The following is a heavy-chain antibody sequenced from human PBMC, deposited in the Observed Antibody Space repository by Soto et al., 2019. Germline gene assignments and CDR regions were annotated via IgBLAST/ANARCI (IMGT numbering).Heavy chain of an antibody. CDR3: AMAASWFDP. CDR2: IRSSGSTK. CDR1: GFTFSDYY. V-gene: IGHV3-11*01. Sequence: QVQLVESGGGLVKTGVSLRLSCAASGFTFSDYYMSLIRQAPGKRLEWGSYIRSSGSTKKYADSVKGRFTISRDNGKNSLYMQMNSLIAEDEGVYYCAMAASWFDPWGQGTLVTVSS. J-gene: IGHJ5*02.